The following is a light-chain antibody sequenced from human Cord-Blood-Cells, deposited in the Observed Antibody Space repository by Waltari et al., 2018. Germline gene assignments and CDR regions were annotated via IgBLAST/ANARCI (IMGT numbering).Light chain of an antibody. J-gene: IGKJ4*01. Sequence: IQMTQSQSSLSACVGDRVTTTCQASQDISHYLNWYQQKPGKAPKLLIYDASNLETGVPSRFSGSVSGTDFTFTISSLQPEDIATYDCQQYDNLPPLTFGGGTKVEIK. CDR3: QQYDNLPPLT. V-gene: IGKV1-33*01. CDR1: QDISHY. CDR2: DAS.